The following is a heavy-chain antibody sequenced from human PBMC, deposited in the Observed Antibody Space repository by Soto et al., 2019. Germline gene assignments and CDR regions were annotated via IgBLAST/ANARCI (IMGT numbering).Heavy chain of an antibody. CDR2: IKSKTDGGTT. CDR3: ARSKKWDYYYFDY. D-gene: IGHD3-10*01. V-gene: IGHV3-15*07. CDR1: GFTFSNAW. Sequence: GGSLRLSCAASGFTFSNAWMNWVRQAPGKGLEWVGRIKSKTDGGTTDYAAPVKGRFTISRDVSKNTLYLQMNSLRSDDTAVYYCARSKKWDYYYFDYWGQGTLVTVSS. J-gene: IGHJ4*02.